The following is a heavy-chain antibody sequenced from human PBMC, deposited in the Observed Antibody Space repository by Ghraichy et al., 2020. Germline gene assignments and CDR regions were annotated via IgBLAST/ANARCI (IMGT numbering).Heavy chain of an antibody. J-gene: IGHJ4*02. Sequence: GGSLRLSCVASGFTVINYAMSWVRQAPGKGLEWVSAISGIGDEIYYADSVKGRFTISRDNSKNTVYQQMNSLRAEDTAVYFCARDRINVIPEAMYDFWGQGTQVTVSS. D-gene: IGHD2-2*01. CDR1: GFTVINYA. CDR3: ARDRINVIPEAMYDF. V-gene: IGHV3-23*01. CDR2: ISGIGDEI.